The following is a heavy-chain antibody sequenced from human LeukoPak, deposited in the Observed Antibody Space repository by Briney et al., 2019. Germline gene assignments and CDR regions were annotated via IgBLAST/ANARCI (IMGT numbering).Heavy chain of an antibody. D-gene: IGHD6-13*01. Sequence: SETLSLTCTVSGASINSDNYYWSWIRQPAGKGLEWIGRIYTTGSTNYNPSLNSRVSISVDTSKNQFSLKLSSVTAADTAVYYCARVGDSSSWYRWFDPWGQGTLVTASS. CDR1: GASINSDNYY. CDR2: IYTTGST. V-gene: IGHV4-61*02. CDR3: ARVGDSSSWYRWFDP. J-gene: IGHJ5*02.